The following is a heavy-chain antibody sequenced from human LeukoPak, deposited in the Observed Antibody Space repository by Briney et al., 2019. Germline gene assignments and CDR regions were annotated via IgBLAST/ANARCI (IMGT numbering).Heavy chain of an antibody. V-gene: IGHV4-59*01. J-gene: IGHJ6*03. Sequence: PSETLSLTCSVSGGSISSYYWSWIRQPPGKGLEWIGYIYYSGSTNYNPPLKSRVTISVDTSKNQFSLKLSSVTAADTAVYYCARVFYMSYYYYYMDVWGKGTTVTVSS. CDR3: ARVFYMSYYYYYMDV. CDR1: GGSISSYY. CDR2: IYYSGST. D-gene: IGHD2/OR15-2a*01.